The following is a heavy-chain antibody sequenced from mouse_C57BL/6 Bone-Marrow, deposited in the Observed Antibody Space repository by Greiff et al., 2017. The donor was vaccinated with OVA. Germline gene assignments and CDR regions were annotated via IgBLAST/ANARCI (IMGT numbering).Heavy chain of an antibody. V-gene: IGHV1-26*01. J-gene: IGHJ1*03. CDR3: AREGTYYDYDGYFDV. D-gene: IGHD2-4*01. CDR2: INPNNGGT. Sequence: VQLQQSGPELVKPGASVKISCKASGYTFTDYYMNWVKQSHGKSLEWIGDINPNNGGTSYNQKFKGKATLTVDKSSSTAYMELRSLTSEDSAVYYCAREGTYYDYDGYFDVWGTGTTVTVSS. CDR1: GYTFTDYY.